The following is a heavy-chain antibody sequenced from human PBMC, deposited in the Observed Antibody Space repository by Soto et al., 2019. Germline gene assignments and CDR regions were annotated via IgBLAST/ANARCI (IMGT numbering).Heavy chain of an antibody. V-gene: IGHV1-46*01. CDR2: INPSGGST. CDR3: ARNPCSSTSCYPAWFDP. Sequence: DSGKSSCEASGYTFTSYYMHWVRQAPGQGLEWMGIINPSGGSTSYAQKFQGRVTMTRDTSTSTVYMELSSLRSEDTAVYYCARNPCSSTSCYPAWFDPCGHLPLVTVAP. D-gene: IGHD2-2*01. J-gene: IGHJ5*02. CDR1: GYTFTSYY.